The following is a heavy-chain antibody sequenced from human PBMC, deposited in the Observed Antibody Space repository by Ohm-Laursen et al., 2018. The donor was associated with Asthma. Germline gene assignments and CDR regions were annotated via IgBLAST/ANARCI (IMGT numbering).Heavy chain of an antibody. V-gene: IGHV3-21*01. CDR1: GYTFRRYS. J-gene: IGHJ1*01. CDR2: ISTASTFI. D-gene: IGHD1-26*01. CDR3: ARIGPEWELPGREYSLHH. Sequence: SLRLSCAASGYTFRRYSIHWVRQVPGKGLEWVASISTASTFIYYADSVRGRFTTSRDNAKNSVYLQMNSLRAEDTALYYCARIGPEWELPGREYSLHHWGQGTQVTVSS.